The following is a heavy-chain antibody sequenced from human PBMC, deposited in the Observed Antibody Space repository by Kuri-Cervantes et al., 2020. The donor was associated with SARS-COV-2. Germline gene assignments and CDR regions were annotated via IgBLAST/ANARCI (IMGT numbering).Heavy chain of an antibody. J-gene: IGHJ4*02. D-gene: IGHD4/OR15-4a*01. CDR2: ISYDGNNK. CDR3: AKDGAGAHDF. CDR1: GFKFSRTG. V-gene: IGHV3-30*18. Sequence: LSLTCAASGFKFSRTGMHWVRQAPGEGLEWVAFISYDGNNKKCIASGKGRFTISRDNSQNKLYLQMRSLRPADTAMYYCAKDGAGAHDFWGQGTLVTVSS.